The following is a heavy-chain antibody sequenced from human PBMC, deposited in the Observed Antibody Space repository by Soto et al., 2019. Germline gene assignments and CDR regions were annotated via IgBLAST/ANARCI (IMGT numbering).Heavy chain of an antibody. V-gene: IGHV3-23*01. CDR2: ISGSGGST. D-gene: IGHD6-13*01. Sequence: EVQLLESGGGLVQPGGSLRLSCAASGFTFSSYAMSWVRQAPGKGLEWVSAISGSGGSTYYADSVKGRFTISRDNSKNTLYLQMNSLRSEDTAVYYCAKDRYSSPNYFDYWGQGTLVTVSS. CDR3: AKDRYSSPNYFDY. J-gene: IGHJ4*02. CDR1: GFTFSSYA.